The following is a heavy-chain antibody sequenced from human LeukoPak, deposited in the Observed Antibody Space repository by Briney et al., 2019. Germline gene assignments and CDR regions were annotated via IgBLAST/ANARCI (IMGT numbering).Heavy chain of an antibody. V-gene: IGHV3-23*01. CDR3: AKDLVGASIAARTYFDY. CDR1: GFTFSSYA. Sequence: GRSLRLSCAASGFTFSSYAMHWVRQAPGKGLEWVSAVSDSGGSTYYADSVKGRFTISRDNSKNTLYLQMNSLRAEDTAVYYCAKDLVGASIAARTYFDYWGQGTLVTVSS. J-gene: IGHJ4*02. CDR2: VSDSGGST. D-gene: IGHD6-6*01.